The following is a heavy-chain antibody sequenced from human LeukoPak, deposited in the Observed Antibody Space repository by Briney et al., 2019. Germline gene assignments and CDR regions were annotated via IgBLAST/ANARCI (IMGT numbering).Heavy chain of an antibody. J-gene: IGHJ5*02. CDR2: ISYDGSNK. CDR1: GFTFSSYG. Sequence: GGSLRLSCAASGFTFSSYGMHWVRQAPGKGLEWVAVISYDGSNKYYADSVKGRFTISRDNSKNTPYLQMNSLRAEDTAVYYCAKDPAWGFGESIPWGQGTLVTVSS. CDR3: AKDPAWGFGESIP. D-gene: IGHD3-10*01. V-gene: IGHV3-30*18.